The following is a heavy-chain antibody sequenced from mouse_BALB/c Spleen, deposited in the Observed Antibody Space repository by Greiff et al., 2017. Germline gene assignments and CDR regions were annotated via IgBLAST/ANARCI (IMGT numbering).Heavy chain of an antibody. V-gene: IGHV6-6*02. J-gene: IGHJ1*01. Sequence: EVQRVESGGGLVQPGGSMKLSCVASGFTFSNYWMNWVRQSPEKGLEWVAEIRLKSNNYATHYAESVKGRFTISRDDSKSSVYLQMNNLRAEDTGIYYCTRDFDVWGAGTTVTVSS. CDR2: IRLKSNNYAT. CDR1: GFTFSNYW. CDR3: TRDFDV.